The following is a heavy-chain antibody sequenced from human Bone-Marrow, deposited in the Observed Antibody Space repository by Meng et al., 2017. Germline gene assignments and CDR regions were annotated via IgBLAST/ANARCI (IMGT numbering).Heavy chain of an antibody. D-gene: IGHD2-15*01. V-gene: IGHV3-74*01. CDR3: VRDFGGNSDS. Sequence: EVPVVESGGGVVQHGGSLRLSCAASGFTLSNFRMHRVRQAPGKGLVWVSRMNEDGNTINYAGSVWGRFTISRDSARNTLYLQMDSLRAEDTAVYYCVRDFGGNSDSWGQGTLVTVSS. J-gene: IGHJ5*01. CDR1: GFTLSNFR. CDR2: MNEDGNTI.